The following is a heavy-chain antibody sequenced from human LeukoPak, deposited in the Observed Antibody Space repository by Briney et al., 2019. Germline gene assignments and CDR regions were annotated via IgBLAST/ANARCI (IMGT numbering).Heavy chain of an antibody. CDR3: ARSQFDY. CDR2: ISGDGSIT. V-gene: IGHV3-74*01. CDR1: GFAFSSYW. Sequence: GGSLRLSCATSGFAFSSYWMLWVREVPGKGLVWVSRISGDGSITTYADSVKGRFTISRDNTNNILYLQMNSLRAEDTAIYYCARSQFDYWGQGILVTVTS. J-gene: IGHJ4*02.